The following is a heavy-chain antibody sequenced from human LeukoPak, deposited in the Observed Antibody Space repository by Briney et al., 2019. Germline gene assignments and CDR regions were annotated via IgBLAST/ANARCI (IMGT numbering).Heavy chain of an antibody. J-gene: IGHJ6*03. D-gene: IGHD3-10*01. CDR3: ARAKYGSMLYYYYYMDV. Sequence: PGGSLRLSYAASGFTFSSYWMSWVRQAPGKGLEWVANIKQDGSEKYYVDSVKGRFTISRDNAKNSLYLQMNSLRAEDTAVYYCARAKYGSMLYYYYYMDVWGKGTTVTVSS. CDR2: IKQDGSEK. CDR1: GFTFSSYW. V-gene: IGHV3-7*01.